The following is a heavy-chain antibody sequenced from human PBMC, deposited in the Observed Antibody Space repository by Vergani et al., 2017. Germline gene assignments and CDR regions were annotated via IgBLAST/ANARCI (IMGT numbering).Heavy chain of an antibody. CDR2: IRYDGSNK. Sequence: VEAGGGLVQPGGSLRLSCAASGFTFSSYGMHWVRQAPGKGLEWVAFIRYDGSNKYYADSVKGRFTISRDNSKNTLYLQMNSLRAEDTAVYYCAKDFLGYCSGGSCYPGWYFDLWGRGTLVTVSS. J-gene: IGHJ2*01. CDR1: GFTFSSYG. D-gene: IGHD2-15*01. V-gene: IGHV3-30*02. CDR3: AKDFLGYCSGGSCYPGWYFDL.